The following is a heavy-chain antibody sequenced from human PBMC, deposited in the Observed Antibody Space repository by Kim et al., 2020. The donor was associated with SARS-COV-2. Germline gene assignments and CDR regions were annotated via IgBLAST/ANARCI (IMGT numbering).Heavy chain of an antibody. V-gene: IGHV5-51*01. D-gene: IGHD6-13*01. J-gene: IGHJ6*02. CDR1: GYSFTSYW. CDR3: ARSGSSSWRYYYYGMDV. Sequence: GESLKISCKGSGYSFTSYWIGWVRQMPGKGLEWMGIIYPGDSDTRYSPSFQGQVTISADKSISTAYLQWSSLKASDTAMYYCARSGSSSWRYYYYGMDVWGQGTTVTVSS. CDR2: IYPGDSDT.